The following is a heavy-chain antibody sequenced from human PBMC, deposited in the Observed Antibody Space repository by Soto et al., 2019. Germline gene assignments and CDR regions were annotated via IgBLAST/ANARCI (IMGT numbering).Heavy chain of an antibody. CDR2: ISSDGNHK. CDR3: ARWEQPLFDY. V-gene: IGHV3-30-3*01. J-gene: IGHJ4*02. Sequence: QVKLVESGGGVVQPGRSLRLSCAASGFNVSAYTMHWVRQAPGKGLEWVAVISSDGNHKYYTDSVKGRFTISRDTSTNTLYLQMNRLRAADTAVYYCARWEQPLFDYWGQGTLVTVSS. CDR1: GFNVSAYT. D-gene: IGHD1-26*01.